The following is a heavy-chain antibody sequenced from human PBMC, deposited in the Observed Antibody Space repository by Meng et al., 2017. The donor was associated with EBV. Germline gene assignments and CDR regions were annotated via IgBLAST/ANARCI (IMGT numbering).Heavy chain of an antibody. CDR3: AHIIAARPFDY. J-gene: IGHJ4*02. D-gene: IGHD6-6*01. CDR2: IYWDDDK. Sequence: TTLKDSGPTPVNPTHTLTPTCTFSGFSLSTRGVGVGWIRQPPGKALEWLALIYWDDDKRYSPSLKSRLTITKDTSKNQVVLTMTNMDPVDAATYYCAHIIAARPFDYWGQGTLVTVSS. CDR1: GFSLSTRGVG. V-gene: IGHV2-5*02.